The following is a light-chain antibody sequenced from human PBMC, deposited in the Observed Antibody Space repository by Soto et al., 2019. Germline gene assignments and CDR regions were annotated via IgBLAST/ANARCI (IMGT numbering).Light chain of an antibody. CDR1: QSLLHHNGYNY. Sequence: DIVMTQSPLSLPVTPGEPASISCRSSQSLLHHNGYNYLDWYLQKPGQSPQLLIYLGSNRASGVPDRFSGSGSGTYFTLKISRVEAEDVGVYYCMQALQTPKTFGQGTKVEIK. CDR2: LGS. V-gene: IGKV2-28*01. CDR3: MQALQTPKT. J-gene: IGKJ1*01.